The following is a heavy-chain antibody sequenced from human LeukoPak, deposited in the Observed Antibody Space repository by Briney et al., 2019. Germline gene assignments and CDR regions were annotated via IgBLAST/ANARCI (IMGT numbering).Heavy chain of an antibody. V-gene: IGHV1-8*01. CDR1: GYTFTSYD. CDR2: MNPNSGNT. D-gene: IGHD2-15*01. J-gene: IGHJ4*02. CDR3: ARTPSPGYCSGGSCYYFDY. Sequence: ASVKVSCKASGYTFTSYDINWVRQATGQGLEWMGWMNPNSGNTGYAQKFQGRVTMTRNTSISTAYMELSSLRSEDTAVYYCARTPSPGYCSGGSCYYFDYWGQGTLVTVSS.